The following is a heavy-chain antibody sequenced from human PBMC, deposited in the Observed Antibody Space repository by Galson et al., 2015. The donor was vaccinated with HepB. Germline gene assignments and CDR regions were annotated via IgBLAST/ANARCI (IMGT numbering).Heavy chain of an antibody. J-gene: IGHJ6*03. V-gene: IGHV6-1*01. CDR2: TYYRSKWYN. CDR1: GDSVSSNSAA. CDR3: ARGSYDSSTRVGYYYYYMDV. D-gene: IGHD3-22*01. Sequence: CAISGDSVSSNSAAWNWIRQSPSRGLEWLGRTYYRSKWYNDYAVSVKSRITINPDTSKNQFSLQLNSVTPEDTAVYYCARGSYDSSTRVGYYYYYMDVWGKGTTVTASS.